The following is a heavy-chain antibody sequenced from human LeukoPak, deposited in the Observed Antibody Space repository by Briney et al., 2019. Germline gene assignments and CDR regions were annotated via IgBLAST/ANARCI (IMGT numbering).Heavy chain of an antibody. Sequence: GGSLRLSCAASGFTFDNYTMHWVRQAPGKGLEWVSLISWDGGSTYYADSVKGRFTISRDNSKNSLYLQMNSLRTEDTALYYCAKALLEPNTFDYWGQGTLVTVSS. D-gene: IGHD1-1*01. V-gene: IGHV3-43*01. CDR3: AKALLEPNTFDY. CDR2: ISWDGGST. CDR1: GFTFDNYT. J-gene: IGHJ4*02.